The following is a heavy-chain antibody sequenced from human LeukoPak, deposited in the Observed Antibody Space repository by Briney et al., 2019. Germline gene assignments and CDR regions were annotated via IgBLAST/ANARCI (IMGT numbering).Heavy chain of an antibody. CDR2: ISAYNGNT. CDR3: ARLAVAGTRNYYYMDV. J-gene: IGHJ6*03. Sequence: GASVKVSCKASGYTFTSYGISWVRQAPGQGLEWMGWISAYNGNTNYAQKLQGRVTMTTDTSTSTAYMELRSLRSDDTAVYYCARLAVAGTRNYYYMDVWGKGTTVTISS. D-gene: IGHD6-19*01. V-gene: IGHV1-18*01. CDR1: GYTFTSYG.